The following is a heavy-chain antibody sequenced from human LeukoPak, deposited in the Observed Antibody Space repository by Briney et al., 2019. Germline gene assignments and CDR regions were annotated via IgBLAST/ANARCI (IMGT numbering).Heavy chain of an antibody. Sequence: ASETLSLTCTVSGYSISTGYYWDWIRQPAGKGLQWIGRIHTNGDIKYNPSLKSRVSVSVDRSKSQFSLRLYSVTAADTAVYYCARSRPASGSIDYWGQGTLLTVSS. V-gene: IGHV4-4*07. CDR2: IHTNGDI. CDR3: ARSRPASGSIDY. D-gene: IGHD1-1*01. CDR1: GYSISTGYY. J-gene: IGHJ4*02.